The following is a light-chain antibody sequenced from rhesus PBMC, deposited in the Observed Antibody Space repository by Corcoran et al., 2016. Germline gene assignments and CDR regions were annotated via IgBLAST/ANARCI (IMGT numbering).Light chain of an antibody. V-gene: IGKV1-33*02. Sequence: DIQMTQSPSSLSASVGDTVTITCQASQGITKSLAWYQQKPGKAPKLLIYDAYTLQSGVPSRLSGGGSGTDFTFTISSLQPEDFATYYCQQYNSYPYSFGQGTKVEIK. J-gene: IGKJ2*01. CDR3: QQYNSYPYS. CDR1: QGITKS. CDR2: DAY.